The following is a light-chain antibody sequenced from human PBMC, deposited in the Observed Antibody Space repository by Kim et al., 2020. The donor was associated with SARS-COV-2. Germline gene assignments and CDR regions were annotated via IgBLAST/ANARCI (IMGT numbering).Light chain of an antibody. CDR2: ENT. V-gene: IGLV3-1*01. CDR3: QAWDSYTFAYV. CDR1: KLGDRF. J-gene: IGLJ1*01. Sequence: SYELTQPPSVSVSPGQTASITCSGDKLGDRFASWYQHQPGQSPVLVIYENTQRPSGIPDRFSGSNSGNTATLTISGTQTIDEADYYCQAWDSYTFAYVFGPGTKVTVL.